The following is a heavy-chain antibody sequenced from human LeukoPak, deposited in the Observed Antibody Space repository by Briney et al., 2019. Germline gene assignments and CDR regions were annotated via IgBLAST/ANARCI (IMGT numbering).Heavy chain of an antibody. CDR2: MNPNSGNT. CDR1: GYTFTSYD. CDR3: ATGSRYIYYYYYGMDV. D-gene: IGHD1-14*01. V-gene: IGHV1-8*01. Sequence: GASVKVSCKASGYTFTSYDINWVRQATGQGLEWMGWMNPNSGNTGYAQKFQGRVTMTRNTSISTAYMELSSLRSEDTAVYYCATGSRYIYYYYYGMDVWGQGTTVTVSS. J-gene: IGHJ6*02.